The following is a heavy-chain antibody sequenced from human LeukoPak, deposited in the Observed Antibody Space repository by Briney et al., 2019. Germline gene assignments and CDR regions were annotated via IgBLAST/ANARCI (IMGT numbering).Heavy chain of an antibody. V-gene: IGHV4-39*01. CDR1: GGSISSSSYY. J-gene: IGHJ3*02. Sequence: SETLSLTCTVSGGSISSSSYYWGWIRQPPGKGLEWIGSICYSGSTYYNPSLKSRVTISVDTSKNQFSLKLSSVTAADTAVYYCARQPPEVGARGGNAFDIWGQGTMVTVSS. CDR2: ICYSGST. D-gene: IGHD1-26*01. CDR3: ARQPPEVGARGGNAFDI.